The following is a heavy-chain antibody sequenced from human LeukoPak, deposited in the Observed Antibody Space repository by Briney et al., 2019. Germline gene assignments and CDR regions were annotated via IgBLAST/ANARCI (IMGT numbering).Heavy chain of an antibody. CDR3: AFNYYDTSGYFDY. CDR1: GFTFSSYA. Sequence: GGSLRLSCAASGFTFSSYAMSWVRQAPGKGLEWVSAISGSGGSTYSADSVKGRFTISRDNSKNTLYLQMNILRAEDTAVYYCAFNYYDTSGYFDYWGQGTLVTVSS. V-gene: IGHV3-23*01. D-gene: IGHD3-22*01. CDR2: ISGSGGST. J-gene: IGHJ4*02.